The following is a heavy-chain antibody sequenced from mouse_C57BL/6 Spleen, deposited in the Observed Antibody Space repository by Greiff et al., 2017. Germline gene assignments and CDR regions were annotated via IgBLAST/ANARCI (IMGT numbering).Heavy chain of an antibody. CDR2: ISDGGSYT. CDR1: GFTFSSYA. D-gene: IGHD4-1*01. J-gene: IGHJ2*01. Sequence: EVKLVESGGGLVKPGGSLKLSCAASGFTFSSYAMSWVRQTPEKRLEWVATISDGGSYTYYPDNVKGGFTISRDNAKNNLYLQMSHLKSEDTAMYYCARDRDGTTYFDYWGQGTTLTVSS. CDR3: ARDRDGTTYFDY. V-gene: IGHV5-4*01.